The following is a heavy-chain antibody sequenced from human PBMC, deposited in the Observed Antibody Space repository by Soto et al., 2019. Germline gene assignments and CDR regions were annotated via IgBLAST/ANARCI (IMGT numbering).Heavy chain of an antibody. CDR3: ASRASSGGSFDY. V-gene: IGHV4-31*03. Sequence: QVQLQESGPGLVKPSQTLSLTCTVSGGSISSGGYYWSWIRQHPGKGLEWIGYIYYSGSTYYNPSLKSRVTISVDTSKNQSSLKLSSVPAADTAVYYCASRASSGGSFDYWGQGTLVTVSS. CDR2: IYYSGST. J-gene: IGHJ4*02. CDR1: GGSISSGGYY. D-gene: IGHD3-22*01.